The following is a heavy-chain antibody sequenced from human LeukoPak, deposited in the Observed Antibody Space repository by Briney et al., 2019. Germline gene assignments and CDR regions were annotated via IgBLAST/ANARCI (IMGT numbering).Heavy chain of an antibody. Sequence: GGSLRLSCTVSGFTVSSNSMSWVRQAPGKGLEWVSFIYSDNTHYSDSVKGRFTISRDNSKNTLYLQMNSLRAEDTAVYYCAKVGENSGWTPYEGNYYYYMDVWGKGTTVTISS. CDR2: IYSDNT. CDR1: GFTVSSNS. D-gene: IGHD6-19*01. J-gene: IGHJ6*03. V-gene: IGHV3-53*01. CDR3: AKVGENSGWTPYEGNYYYYMDV.